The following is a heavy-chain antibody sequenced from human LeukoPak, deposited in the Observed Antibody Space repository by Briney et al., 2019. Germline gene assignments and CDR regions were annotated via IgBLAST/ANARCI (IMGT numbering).Heavy chain of an antibody. CDR2: ISYDGSNK. D-gene: IGHD6-13*01. V-gene: IGHV3-30-3*01. J-gene: IGHJ5*02. CDR3: ARDAGGIGSSNWHARKAEIPYWFDP. CDR1: GFTFSSYA. Sequence: GRSLRLSCAASGFTFSSYAMHWVRQAPGKGLEWVAVISYDGSNKYYADSVKGRFTISRDNSKNTLYLQMNSLRAEDTAMYYCARDAGGIGSSNWHARKAEIPYWFDPWGQGTLVTVSS.